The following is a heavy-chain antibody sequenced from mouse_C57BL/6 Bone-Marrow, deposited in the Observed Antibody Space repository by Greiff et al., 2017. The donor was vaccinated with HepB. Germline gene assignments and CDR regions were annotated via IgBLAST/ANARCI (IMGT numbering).Heavy chain of an antibody. J-gene: IGHJ2*01. CDR3: ARSWGTTLSSFDY. Sequence: VQLQQPGAELVKPGASVKLSCKASGYTFTSYWMHWVKQRPGQGLEWIGMIHPNSGSTNYNGKFKSKATLTVEKSSSTDYMQLSSLTSEDSAVYYCARSWGTTLSSFDYWGQGTTLTVSS. V-gene: IGHV1-64*01. D-gene: IGHD1-1*01. CDR2: IHPNSGST. CDR1: GYTFTSYW.